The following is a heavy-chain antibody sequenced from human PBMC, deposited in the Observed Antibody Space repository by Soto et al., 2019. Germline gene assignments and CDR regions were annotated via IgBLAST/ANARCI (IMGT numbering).Heavy chain of an antibody. D-gene: IGHD2-15*01. V-gene: IGHV4-30-2*01. CDR2: IYHSGST. Sequence: QLPLQESGSGLVKPSQTLSLTCAVSGGSISSGGYSWSWIRQPPGKGLEWIGYIYHSGSTYYNPSLKSRVTISVDRSKNQFSLKLSSVTAADTAVYYCARGQVVAAQHGGQGTLVTVSS. CDR1: GGSISSGGYS. J-gene: IGHJ4*02. CDR3: ARGQVVAAQH.